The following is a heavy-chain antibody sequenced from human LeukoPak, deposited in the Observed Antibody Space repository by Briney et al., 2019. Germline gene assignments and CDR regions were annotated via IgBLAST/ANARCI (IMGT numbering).Heavy chain of an antibody. CDR1: GFVFSDAW. Sequence: GGSLRLSCAVSGFVFSDAWMSWVRQAPGKGLEWVGRIKSKTNGGTTDYAAPVKGRFSISRDDSKNTLFLQMYSLRTEDTGVYYCSTMSAIFGVVIPDYWGQGALVSVSP. CDR3: STMSAIFGVVIPDY. V-gene: IGHV3-15*01. D-gene: IGHD3-3*01. CDR2: IKSKTNGGTT. J-gene: IGHJ4*02.